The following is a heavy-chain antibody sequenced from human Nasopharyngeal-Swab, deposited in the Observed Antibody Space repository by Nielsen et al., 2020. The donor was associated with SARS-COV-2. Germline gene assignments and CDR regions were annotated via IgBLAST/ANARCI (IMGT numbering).Heavy chain of an antibody. V-gene: IGHV3-11*03. CDR3: ARLGRFLEGLHLPDYYYGMDV. Sequence: WIRQPPGKGLEWVSYISSSSSYTNYADSVKGRFTISRDNAKNSLYLQMNSLRAEDTAVYYCARLGRFLEGLHLPDYYYGMDVWGQGTTVTVS. J-gene: IGHJ6*02. CDR2: ISSSSSYT. D-gene: IGHD3-3*01.